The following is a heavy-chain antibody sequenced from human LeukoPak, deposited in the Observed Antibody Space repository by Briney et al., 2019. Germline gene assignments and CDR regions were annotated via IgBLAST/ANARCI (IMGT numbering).Heavy chain of an antibody. V-gene: IGHV4-59*05. CDR2: IFYSGNT. CDR3: ARHRSKWLQSSFDY. D-gene: IGHD5-24*01. Sequence: SETLSLTCTVSGGSISSYYWSWIRQPAGKGLEWIGSIFYSGNTYDNPSLKSRVTISVDTSKNQFSLKLNSMTAADTAVYYCARHRSKWLQSSFDYWGQGTLVTVSS. CDR1: GGSISSYY. J-gene: IGHJ4*02.